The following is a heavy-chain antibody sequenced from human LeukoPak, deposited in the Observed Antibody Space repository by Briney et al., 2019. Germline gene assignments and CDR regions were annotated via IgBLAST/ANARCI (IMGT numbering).Heavy chain of an antibody. D-gene: IGHD6-19*01. CDR1: GFTVSSNY. CDR3: AKCSTSAYTTGWCNWIGP. V-gene: IGHV3-53*01. CDR2: TVSRGTT. J-gene: IGHJ5*02. Sequence: GGSLRLSCAASGFTVSSNYMSWVRQAPGKGLEWVSSTVSRGTTQYADSVKGRFTVSRDTSKNTLYLQMNSLRADHTAVYYCAKCSTSAYTTGWCNWIGPWGQGTLVTVSS.